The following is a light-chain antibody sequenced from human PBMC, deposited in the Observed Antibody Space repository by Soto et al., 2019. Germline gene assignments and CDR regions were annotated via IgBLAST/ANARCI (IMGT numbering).Light chain of an antibody. CDR3: TAWDDRLNGPV. CDR1: SSNIGSNT. CDR2: SNN. Sequence: QSALTQPPSASGTPGQRVTISCSGSSSNIGSNTVNWYQHLPGTAPKLLIHSNNQRPSGVPDRFSGSKSGTSASLAISGLQSEDEADYYCTAWDDRLNGPVFGGGTKLTVL. J-gene: IGLJ2*01. V-gene: IGLV1-44*01.